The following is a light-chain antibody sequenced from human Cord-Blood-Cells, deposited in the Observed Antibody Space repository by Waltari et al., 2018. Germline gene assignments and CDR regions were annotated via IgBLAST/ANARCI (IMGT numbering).Light chain of an antibody. Sequence: EIVLTQSPGTLSLSPGERATLSCRASQSVSSSSLAWYQQKPGQAPRLLIYGASSRATDIPDGFSGSGAGTDFTLTISRLEPEDFAVYYCQQYGSSPWTFGQGTKVEIK. J-gene: IGKJ1*01. CDR1: QSVSSSS. CDR3: QQYGSSPWT. CDR2: GAS. V-gene: IGKV3-20*01.